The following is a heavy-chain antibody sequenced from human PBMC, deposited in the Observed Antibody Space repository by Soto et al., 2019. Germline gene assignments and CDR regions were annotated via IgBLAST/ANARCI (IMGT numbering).Heavy chain of an antibody. D-gene: IGHD3-10*01. Sequence: LILSNGSSEFNFRGYYINWILQAPGRGLEWVSSISPSSSFLNYADSVKGRFTISRDNAKSSVNLQMNSLRGEDTAVYYCARVGTDYGSGSPYYSDYWGQGTLATV. V-gene: IGHV3-21*06. CDR2: ISPSSSFL. J-gene: IGHJ4*02. CDR3: ARVGTDYGSGSPYYSDY. CDR1: EFNFRGYY.